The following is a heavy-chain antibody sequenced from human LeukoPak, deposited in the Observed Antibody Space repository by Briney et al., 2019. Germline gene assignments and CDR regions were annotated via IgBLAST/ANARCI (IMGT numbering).Heavy chain of an antibody. CDR2: MNSNSGNI. D-gene: IGHD3/OR15-3a*01. Sequence: ASVKVSCKASGYTFTSYDINWVRQATGQGLEWMGWMNSNSGNIGYAQKFQGRVTMTKNTSITTAYMELSSLRSEDTAVYYCARALSWTTESYYYMDVWGKGTTVTVSS. J-gene: IGHJ6*03. CDR3: ARALSWTTESYYYMDV. V-gene: IGHV1-8*01. CDR1: GYTFTSYD.